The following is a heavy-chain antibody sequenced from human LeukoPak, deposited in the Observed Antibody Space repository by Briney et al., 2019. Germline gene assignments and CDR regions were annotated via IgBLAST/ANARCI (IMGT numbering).Heavy chain of an antibody. CDR1: GFTFDDYG. Sequence: RAGGSLRLSCAASGFTFDDYGMSWVRKAPGKGLDWVSVINWKGGSTGYADSVKGRFTISRDNAKNSLYLQMNSLRAEDTAVYYCARVGEYLEQQLEIGAFDIWGQGTMVTVSP. D-gene: IGHD6-13*01. CDR3: ARVGEYLEQQLEIGAFDI. J-gene: IGHJ3*02. CDR2: INWKGGST. V-gene: IGHV3-20*04.